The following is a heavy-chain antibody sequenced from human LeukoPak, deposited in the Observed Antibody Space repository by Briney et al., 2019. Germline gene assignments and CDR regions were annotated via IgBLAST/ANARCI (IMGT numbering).Heavy chain of an antibody. V-gene: IGHV3-43*01. Sequence: GGSLRLSCAVSGFTFDDYTMHWVRQAPGKGLEWVSLISWDGGSTYYAGSVKGRFTISRDNNKNSLYLQMNSLRTEDTALYYCAKGLDSDNSAYYYEGNFNSWGQGTLVTVPS. CDR1: GFTFDDYT. CDR2: ISWDGGST. D-gene: IGHD3-22*01. CDR3: AKGLDSDNSAYYYEGNFNS. J-gene: IGHJ4*02.